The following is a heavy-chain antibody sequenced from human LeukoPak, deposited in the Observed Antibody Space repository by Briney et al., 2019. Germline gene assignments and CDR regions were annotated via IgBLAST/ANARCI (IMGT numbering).Heavy chain of an antibody. CDR3: ARDGGYTGYEPPDY. V-gene: IGHV7-4-1*02. Sequence: ASVKVSCKASGYSFTNYALNWARQAPGQGLEWMGWITTNTGNPTYAQGFTRRFAFSLDTSVSTAYLQISSLKADDTAVYYCARDGGYTGYEPPDYWGQGTLVTVSS. CDR2: ITTNTGNP. J-gene: IGHJ4*02. CDR1: GYSFTNYA. D-gene: IGHD5-12*01.